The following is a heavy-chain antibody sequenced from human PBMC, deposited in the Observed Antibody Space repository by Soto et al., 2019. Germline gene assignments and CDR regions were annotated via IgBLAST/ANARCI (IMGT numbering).Heavy chain of an antibody. V-gene: IGHV2-5*02. CDR2: IYWDGDQ. J-gene: IGHJ5*02. CDR3: AHRRGRWWFDP. CDR1: GFSLSTSGVG. D-gene: IGHD3-16*01. Sequence: QITLKESGPTLVKPTQTLTLTCTFSGFSLSTSGVGVGWIRQPPGKALEWLALIYWDGDQRYSPSLKSRVTITKDTSKNQVVLKMTNMDPVDTATYYCAHRRGRWWFDPWGQGTLVTVSS.